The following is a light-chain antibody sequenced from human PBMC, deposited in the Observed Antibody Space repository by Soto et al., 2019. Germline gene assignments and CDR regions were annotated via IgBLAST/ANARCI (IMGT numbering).Light chain of an antibody. CDR3: QQRSNWLYT. CDR1: QSVSSY. J-gene: IGKJ2*01. V-gene: IGKV3-11*01. Sequence: EIVLTQSPATLSLSPGERATLSCRASQSVSSYLAWYQQKPGQAPRLLIYDASNRATGIPARFSGSGSGTDFTLTSSSLEPEDFAVYYCQQRSNWLYTFGQGTKLEIK. CDR2: DAS.